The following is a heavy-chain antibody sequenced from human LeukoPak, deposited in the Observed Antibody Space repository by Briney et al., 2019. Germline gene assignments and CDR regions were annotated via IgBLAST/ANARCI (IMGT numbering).Heavy chain of an antibody. Sequence: GESLKISCKGSGYSFSSFWIVWVRQMPGKGLEWMGIIYPGDSNTRYSPSFQGQVTISADKSISTAYPQWSSLKASDTAIYYCARTYYYDSSAYFDWFDPWGQGTLVTVSS. CDR2: IYPGDSNT. J-gene: IGHJ5*02. D-gene: IGHD3-22*01. CDR1: GYSFSSFW. V-gene: IGHV5-51*01. CDR3: ARTYYYDSSAYFDWFDP.